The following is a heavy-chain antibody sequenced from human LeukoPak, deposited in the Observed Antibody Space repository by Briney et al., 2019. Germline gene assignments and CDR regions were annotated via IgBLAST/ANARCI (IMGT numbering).Heavy chain of an antibody. CDR1: GGSFSGYY. V-gene: IGHV4-34*01. CDR2: INHSGST. CDR3: ARRITMVRGVISRRKVGYFGY. J-gene: IGHJ4*02. D-gene: IGHD3-10*01. Sequence: SETLSLTCAVYGGSFSGYYWSWIRQPPGKGLEWIGEINHSGSTNYNPSLKSRVTISVDTPKNQFSLKLSSVTAADTAVYYCARRITMVRGVISRRKVGYFGYWGQGTLVTVSS.